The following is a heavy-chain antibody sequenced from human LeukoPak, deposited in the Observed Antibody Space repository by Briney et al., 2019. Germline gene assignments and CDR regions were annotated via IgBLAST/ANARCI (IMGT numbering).Heavy chain of an antibody. CDR2: IIPILGIA. D-gene: IGHD6-6*01. CDR1: GGTFSSYT. J-gene: IGHJ6*02. CDR3: AREGAAPGGMDV. Sequence: SVKVSCKASGGTFSSYTISWVRQAPGQGLEWMGRIIPILGIANFAQKFQGRVTITADKSTSTAYMELSSLRAEDTAVYYCAREGAAPGGMDVGGQGTTVTVSS. V-gene: IGHV1-69*04.